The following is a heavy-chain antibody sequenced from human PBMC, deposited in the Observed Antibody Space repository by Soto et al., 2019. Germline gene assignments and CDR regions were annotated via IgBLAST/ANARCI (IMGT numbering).Heavy chain of an antibody. D-gene: IGHD3-10*01. J-gene: IGHJ4*02. CDR3: ARAPRGNYGYPSYFDY. CDR2: IYYSGST. CDR1: GGSISSYY. Sequence: SETLSLTCTVSGGSISSYYWSWIRQPPGKGLEWIGYIYYSGSTNYDPSLKSRVTISVDTSKNQFSLKLSSVTAADTAVYYCARAPRGNYGYPSYFDYWGQGTLVTVSS. V-gene: IGHV4-59*01.